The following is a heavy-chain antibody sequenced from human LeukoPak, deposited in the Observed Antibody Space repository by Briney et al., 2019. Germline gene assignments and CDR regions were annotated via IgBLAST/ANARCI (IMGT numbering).Heavy chain of an antibody. CDR1: GFTFSSYW. V-gene: IGHV3-7*04. D-gene: IGHD5-18*01. J-gene: IGHJ4*02. CDR3: ARAGYSYGYLGSFYYDSTPMSYFDY. CDR2: IKQDGSEK. Sequence: GGSLRLSCAASGFTFSSYWMSWVRQAPGKGLEWVANIKQDGSEKNYVDSVKGRFTISRDNAKNSLYLQMNSLRAEDTAVYYCARAGYSYGYLGSFYYDSTPMSYFDYWGQGTLVTVSS.